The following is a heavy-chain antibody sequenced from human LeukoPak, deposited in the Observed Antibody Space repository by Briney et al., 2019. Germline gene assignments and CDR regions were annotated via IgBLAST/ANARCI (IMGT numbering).Heavy chain of an antibody. CDR3: ARDTGQSGTKGPGAFDI. V-gene: IGHV4-31*03. CDR1: GGSISSGGYY. J-gene: IGHJ3*02. Sequence: SETLSLTCTVSGGSISSGGYYWSWIRQHRGKGLEWFGYIYYSGSTYYNPSLKSRVTISVDTSKNQFSLKLSSVTAADTAVYYCARDTGQSGTKGPGAFDIWGQGTMVTVSS. D-gene: IGHD1-26*01. CDR2: IYYSGST.